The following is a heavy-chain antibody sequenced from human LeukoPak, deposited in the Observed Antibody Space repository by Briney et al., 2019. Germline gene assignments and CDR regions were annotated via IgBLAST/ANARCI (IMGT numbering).Heavy chain of an antibody. V-gene: IGHV3-74*01. Sequence: PGGSLRLSCAASGFTFSSYWMHWVRQAPGKGLVWVSRINSDGSSTSYADSVKGRFTISRDNAKNTLYLQMNSLRAEDTAVYYCAREDYYYYYGMDVWGQGTTVTVSS. CDR3: AREDYYYYYGMDV. J-gene: IGHJ6*02. CDR1: GFTFSSYW. CDR2: INSDGSST.